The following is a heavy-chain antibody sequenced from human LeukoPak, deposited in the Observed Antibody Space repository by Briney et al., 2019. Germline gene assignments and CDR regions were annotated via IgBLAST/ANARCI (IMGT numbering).Heavy chain of an antibody. CDR3: ARPLELGAFDI. D-gene: IGHD3-16*01. Sequence: GAPVKVSCKASGYTFTGYYMHWVRQAPGQGLEWMGRINPNSGGTNYAQKFQGRVTMTRDTSISTAYMELSRLRSDDTAVYYCARPLELGAFDIWGQGTMVTVSS. J-gene: IGHJ3*02. V-gene: IGHV1-2*06. CDR2: INPNSGGT. CDR1: GYTFTGYY.